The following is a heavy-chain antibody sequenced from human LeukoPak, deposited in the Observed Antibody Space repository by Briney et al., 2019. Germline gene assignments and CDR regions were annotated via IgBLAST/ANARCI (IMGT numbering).Heavy chain of an antibody. CDR3: ARAGYSSSWFKYYYYYYYMDV. CDR1: GFTFSSYS. CDR2: ISSSSSYI. Sequence: GRSLRLSCAASGFTFSSYSMNWVRQAPGKGLEWVSSISSSSSYIYYADSVKGRFTISRDNAKNSLYLQMNSLRAEDTAVYYCARAGYSSSWFKYYYYYYYMDVWGKGTTVTVSS. J-gene: IGHJ6*03. D-gene: IGHD6-13*01. V-gene: IGHV3-21*01.